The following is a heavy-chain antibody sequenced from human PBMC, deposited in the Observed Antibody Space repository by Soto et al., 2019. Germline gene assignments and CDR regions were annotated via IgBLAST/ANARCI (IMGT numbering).Heavy chain of an antibody. D-gene: IGHD2-2*01. CDR2: IYYSGST. Sequence: LSLTCTVSGGSISSGGYYWSWIRQHPGKGLEWIGYIYYSGSTYYNPSLKSRVTISVDTSKNQFSLKLSSVTAADTAVYYCARERETYQLLSSHWFDPWGQGTLVTVSS. V-gene: IGHV4-31*03. CDR3: ARERETYQLLSSHWFDP. J-gene: IGHJ5*02. CDR1: GGSISSGGYY.